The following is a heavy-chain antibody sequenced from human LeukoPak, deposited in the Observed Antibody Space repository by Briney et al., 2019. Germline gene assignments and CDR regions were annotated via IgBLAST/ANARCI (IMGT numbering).Heavy chain of an antibody. V-gene: IGHV3-7*01. CDR2: IKQDGSEK. J-gene: IGHJ6*03. CDR1: GFTFSSYW. D-gene: IGHD6-13*01. CDR3: AREGGKQQLGYYYYYYYMDV. Sequence: GGSLGLSCAASGFTFSSYWMSWVRQAPGKGLEWVANIKQDGSEKYYVDSVKGRFTISRDNAKNSLYLQMNSLRAEDTAVYYCAREGGKQQLGYYYYYYYMDVWGKGTTVTVSS.